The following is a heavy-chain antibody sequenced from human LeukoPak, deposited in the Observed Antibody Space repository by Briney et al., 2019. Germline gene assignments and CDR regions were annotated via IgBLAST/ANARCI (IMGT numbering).Heavy chain of an antibody. Sequence: PGGSLRLSCAASGFTFSSYGMHWVRQAPGKGLEWVAFIRYDGNNKYYADSVKGRFTISRDNSQNTLYPQMNSLRVEDTAVYYCAKEFPGDSSVFDYWGQGTLVTVSS. CDR2: IRYDGNNK. J-gene: IGHJ4*02. D-gene: IGHD3-22*01. CDR3: AKEFPGDSSVFDY. CDR1: GFTFSSYG. V-gene: IGHV3-30*02.